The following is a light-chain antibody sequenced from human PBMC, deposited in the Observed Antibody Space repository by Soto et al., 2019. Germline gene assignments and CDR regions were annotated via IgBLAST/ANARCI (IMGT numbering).Light chain of an antibody. CDR2: DNN. CDR3: GTWDSSLMAGV. V-gene: IGLV1-51*01. CDR1: SSNIGNNF. Sequence: QSVLTQPPSVSASPGQKVTISCSGSSSNIGNNFVSWYQHLPGTAPKLLIYDNNKRPSGIPARFSGTKSGTTATLGITGLQNGDEAHYYCGTWDSSLMAGVFGGGTKLTVL. J-gene: IGLJ2*01.